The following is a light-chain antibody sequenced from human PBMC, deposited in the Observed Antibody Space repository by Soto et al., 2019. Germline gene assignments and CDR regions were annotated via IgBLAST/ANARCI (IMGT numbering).Light chain of an antibody. J-gene: IGKJ5*01. CDR2: DAS. Sequence: DIQMTQSPSTLSASVGDTVTITCRASQSISSWLAWYQQKPGKAPKLLIYDASSLESGVPSRFSGSGSGTDFTLTISSLQPEDFATYYCQQSYSTPPTFGQGTRLEIK. CDR1: QSISSW. V-gene: IGKV1-39*01. CDR3: QQSYSTPPT.